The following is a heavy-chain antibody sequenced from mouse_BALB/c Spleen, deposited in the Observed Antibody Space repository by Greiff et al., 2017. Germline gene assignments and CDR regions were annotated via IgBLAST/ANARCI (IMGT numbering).Heavy chain of an antibody. CDR1: GFNIKDTY. Sequence: EVQLQQSGAELVKPGASVKLSCTASGFNIKDTYMHWVKQRPEQGLEWIGRIDPANGNTKYDPKFQGKATITADTSSNTAYLQLSSLTSEDTAVYYCARRLTGTSWFAYWGQGTLVTVSA. D-gene: IGHD4-1*01. CDR3: ARRLTGTSWFAY. J-gene: IGHJ3*01. CDR2: IDPANGNT. V-gene: IGHV14-3*02.